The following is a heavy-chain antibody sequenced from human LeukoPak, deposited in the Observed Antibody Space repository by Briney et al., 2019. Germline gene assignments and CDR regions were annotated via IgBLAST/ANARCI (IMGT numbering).Heavy chain of an antibody. CDR2: IYYSGST. Sequence: SETLSLTCTVSGGSISSYYWSWIRQPPGKGLEWIGYIYYSGSTTYNPSLKSRVTISVDTSKNQFSLKMSSVTAADTAVYYCARLVGYYDSSGYVHDAFDIWGQGTMVTVSS. J-gene: IGHJ3*02. D-gene: IGHD3-22*01. CDR3: ARLVGYYDSSGYVHDAFDI. V-gene: IGHV4-59*08. CDR1: GGSISSYY.